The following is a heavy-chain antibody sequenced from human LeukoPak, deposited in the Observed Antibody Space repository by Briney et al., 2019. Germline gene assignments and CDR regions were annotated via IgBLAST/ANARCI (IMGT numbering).Heavy chain of an antibody. Sequence: PGGSLRLSCAASGFTFTTYAMHWVRQAPGKGLEWVAVISYDESNKYYADSVKGRFTISRDNSMNTLYLQMNSLSSEDTAVYYCARADSGYSYSSFYFDYWGQGTLVTVSS. CDR2: ISYDESNK. V-gene: IGHV3-30*04. CDR3: ARADSGYSYSSFYFDY. CDR1: GFTFTTYA. J-gene: IGHJ4*02. D-gene: IGHD5-18*01.